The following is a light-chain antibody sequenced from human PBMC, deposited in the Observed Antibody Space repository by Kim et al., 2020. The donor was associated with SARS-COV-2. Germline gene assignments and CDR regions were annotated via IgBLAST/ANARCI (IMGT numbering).Light chain of an antibody. V-gene: IGKV3-20*01. CDR3: HQYGDSLMHT. Sequence: SPGERGTLPCRASQMVSSSYLAGYQQKRGQAPRLLIYGASSRATGIPDRLSGSGSGTDFTLPISSLEPEDFAVYYCHQYGDSLMHTFGQGTKLEIK. J-gene: IGKJ2*01. CDR2: GAS. CDR1: QMVSSSY.